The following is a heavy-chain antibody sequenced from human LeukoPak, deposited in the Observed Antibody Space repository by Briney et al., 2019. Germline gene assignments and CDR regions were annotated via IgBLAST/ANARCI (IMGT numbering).Heavy chain of an antibody. D-gene: IGHD3-22*01. CDR1: GYTFTSYG. J-gene: IGHJ4*02. CDR2: ISAYNGNT. Sequence: ASVKVSCKASGYTFTSYGISWVRQAPGQGLEWMGWISAYNGNTNYAQKLQGRVTMTTDTSTSTAYMELRSLRSDDTAVYYCARDSVPYYYDSSGFDSWGQGPLVTVSS. CDR3: ARDSVPYYYDSSGFDS. V-gene: IGHV1-18*01.